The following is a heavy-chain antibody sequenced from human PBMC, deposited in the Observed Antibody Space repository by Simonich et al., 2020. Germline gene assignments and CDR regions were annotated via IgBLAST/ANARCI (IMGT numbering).Heavy chain of an antibody. CDR3: AREIEAGNAFDI. V-gene: IGHV3-21*01. J-gene: IGHJ3*02. CDR2: ISCRSSYI. Sequence: EVQLVESGGGLVKPGGSLRLSCAASGFTFSSYSMNWVRQAPGRGREWFSSISCRSSYIYYADAVKVRFTISRDNAKNSLYLQMNSLRAEDTAVYYCAREIEAGNAFDIWGQGTMVTVSS. CDR1: GFTFSSYS.